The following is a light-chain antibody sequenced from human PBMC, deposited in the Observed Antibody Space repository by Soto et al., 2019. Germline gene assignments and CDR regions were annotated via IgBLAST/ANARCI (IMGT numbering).Light chain of an antibody. J-gene: IGLJ2*01. CDR1: SSDVGGYNY. CDR2: DVS. V-gene: IGLV2-14*01. Sequence: QSVLTQPASVSGSPGQSITISCTGTSSDVGGYNYVSWYQQHPGKAPKLMIYDVSNRPSGVSNRFSGSKSGNTASLTISGLQVEDEVDYYCSSYTSSSPNVVFGGGTKLTVL. CDR3: SSYTSSSPNVV.